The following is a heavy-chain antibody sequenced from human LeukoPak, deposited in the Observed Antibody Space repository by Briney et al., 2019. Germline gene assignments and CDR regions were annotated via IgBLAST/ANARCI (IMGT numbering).Heavy chain of an antibody. CDR2: IYYRGTT. J-gene: IGHJ4*02. Sequence: PSETLSLTCTVSGGSINDYYWNWLRQPPGKGLEWIGFIYYRGTTNNNPSLESRVTTSIDTSKKQFSLNLSSVTAADTAIYYCAGVFSGRRPFELWGQGILVTVSS. CDR3: AGVFSGRRPFEL. D-gene: IGHD3-10*01. V-gene: IGHV4-59*03. CDR1: GGSINDYY.